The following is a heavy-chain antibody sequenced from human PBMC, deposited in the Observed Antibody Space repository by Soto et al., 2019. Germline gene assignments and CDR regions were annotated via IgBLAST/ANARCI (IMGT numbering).Heavy chain of an antibody. D-gene: IGHD2-2*01. CDR2: INSDGSST. V-gene: IGHV3-74*01. Sequence: EVQLVESGGGLVQPGGSLRLSCAASGFTFSSYWIHWVRQAPGKGLVWVSRINSDGSSTTYADSVKGRFTISRDNATDTLYLQMTSLRAEDTAVYYCARVSREVVPAAIDYWGQGTLVTVSS. CDR1: GFTFSSYW. J-gene: IGHJ4*02. CDR3: ARVSREVVPAAIDY.